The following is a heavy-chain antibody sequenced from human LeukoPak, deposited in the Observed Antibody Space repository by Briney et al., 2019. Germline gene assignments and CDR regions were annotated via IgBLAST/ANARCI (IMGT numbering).Heavy chain of an antibody. CDR2: IIPIFGTA. J-gene: IGHJ6*03. CDR1: GGTFSSYA. Sequence: SVKVSCKASGGTFSSYAISWVRQAPGQGLEWMGRIIPIFGTANYAQKFQGRVTITTDESTSTAYMELSSLRSEDTAVYYCAGVDTAMVFYYYYMDVWGKGTPVTVSS. D-gene: IGHD5-18*01. V-gene: IGHV1-69*05. CDR3: AGVDTAMVFYYYYMDV.